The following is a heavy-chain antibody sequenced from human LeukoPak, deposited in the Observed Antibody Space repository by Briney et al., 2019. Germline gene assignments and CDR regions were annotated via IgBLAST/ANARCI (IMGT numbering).Heavy chain of an antibody. D-gene: IGHD4-17*01. Sequence: ASVTVSCKASGYTFTSYGMSWVRQAPGQGLEWMGWISAYNGNTNYAQKLLGRVTMTTDTSTSTAYMELRSLRSDDTAVYYCARDSPYGDYEAYYGMDVWGKGTTVTVSS. CDR2: ISAYNGNT. CDR3: ARDSPYGDYEAYYGMDV. J-gene: IGHJ6*04. V-gene: IGHV1-18*04. CDR1: GYTFTSYG.